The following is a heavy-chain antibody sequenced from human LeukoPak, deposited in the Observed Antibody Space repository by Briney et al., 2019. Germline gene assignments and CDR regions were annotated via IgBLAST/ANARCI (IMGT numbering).Heavy chain of an antibody. V-gene: IGHV1-18*01. CDR1: GYTFSNYG. CDR2: INVYNGKT. J-gene: IGHJ4*02. CDR3: ARDQGFYYDSTGYVFDS. D-gene: IGHD3-22*01. Sequence: ASVKVSSKASGYTFSNYGITWVRQAPGQGLEWMAWINVYNGKTYYAQNFQGRVTMTTDTSTSTAYMELRNLKSDDSAVYYCARDQGFYYDSTGYVFDSWGQGTLVTVSS.